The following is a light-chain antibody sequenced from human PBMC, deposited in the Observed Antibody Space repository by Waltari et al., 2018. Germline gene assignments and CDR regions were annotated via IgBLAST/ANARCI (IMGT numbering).Light chain of an antibody. Sequence: IVLTQSPSILSLSPGESASLSCRASQSVTNYLAWYQQKPGQAPRLLIYDTSNRATGIPARFSGSGFGTDFTLTISSLEPEDFAIYYCQQRRDWPLTFGGGTKVEIK. CDR2: DTS. CDR3: QQRRDWPLT. J-gene: IGKJ4*01. CDR1: QSVTNY. V-gene: IGKV3-11*01.